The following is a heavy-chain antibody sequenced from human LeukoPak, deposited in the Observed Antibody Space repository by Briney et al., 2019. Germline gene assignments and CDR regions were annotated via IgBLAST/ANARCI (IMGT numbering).Heavy chain of an antibody. CDR3: ARHIYCSGGSCYRVRFDP. D-gene: IGHD2-15*01. Sequence: SETLSLTCTVSGGSISSGSYYWSWIRQPAGKGLEWIGRIYTSGSTNYNPSLKSRVTISVDTSKNQFSLKLSSVTAADTAVYYCARHIYCSGGSCYRVRFDPWGQGTLVTVSS. V-gene: IGHV4-61*02. J-gene: IGHJ5*02. CDR2: IYTSGST. CDR1: GGSISSGSYY.